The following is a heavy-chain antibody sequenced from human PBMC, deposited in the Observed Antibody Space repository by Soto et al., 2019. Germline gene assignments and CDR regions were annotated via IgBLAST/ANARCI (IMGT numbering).Heavy chain of an antibody. CDR3: ARYFGRGTVTPPSFDP. CDR2: IIPILGIA. V-gene: IGHV1-69*02. D-gene: IGHD4-4*01. J-gene: IGHJ5*02. CDR1: GGTFSSYT. Sequence: SVKVSCKASGGTFSSYTISWVRQAPGQGLEWMGRIIPILGIANYAQKFQGRVTITADKSTSTAYMELSSLRSEDTAVYYCARYFGRGTVTPPSFDPWGQGTLVTVSS.